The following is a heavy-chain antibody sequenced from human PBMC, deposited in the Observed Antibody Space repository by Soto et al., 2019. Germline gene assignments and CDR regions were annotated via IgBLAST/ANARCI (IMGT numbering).Heavy chain of an antibody. D-gene: IGHD6-13*01. CDR3: ARGPIAAAGSNWFDP. V-gene: IGHV4-4*02. CDR2: IYHSGST. CDR1: GGSISSSNW. Sequence: SETLSLTCAVSGGSISSSNWWSWVRQPPGKGLERIGEIYHSGSTNYNPSLKSRVTISVDKSKNQFSLKLSSVTAADTAVYYCARGPIAAAGSNWFDPWGQGTLVTVSS. J-gene: IGHJ5*02.